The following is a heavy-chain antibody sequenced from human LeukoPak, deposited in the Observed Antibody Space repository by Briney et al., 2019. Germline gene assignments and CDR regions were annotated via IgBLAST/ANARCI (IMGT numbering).Heavy chain of an antibody. Sequence: ASVKVSCKASGYTFTGYYMHWVQQAPGQGLEWMGWINPNSGGTNYAQKFQGRVTMTMDTSISTAYMELSRLRSDDTAVYYCARVDSSGSPYDYWGQGTLVTVSS. D-gene: IGHD6-19*01. CDR1: GYTFTGYY. J-gene: IGHJ4*02. V-gene: IGHV1-2*02. CDR3: ARVDSSGSPYDY. CDR2: INPNSGGT.